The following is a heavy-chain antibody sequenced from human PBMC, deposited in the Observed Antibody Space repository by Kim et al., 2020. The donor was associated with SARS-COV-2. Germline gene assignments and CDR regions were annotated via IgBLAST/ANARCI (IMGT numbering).Heavy chain of an antibody. CDR2: IYYSGST. Sequence: SETRSLTCTVSGGSISTGGYYWSWIRQHPGKGLEWIGYIYYSGSTYYNPSLKSRVTISVDTSKNQFSLKLSSVTAADTAVYYCARVGLSYMDVWGKGTTVTVSS. CDR3: ARVGLSYMDV. J-gene: IGHJ6*03. V-gene: IGHV4-31*03. CDR1: GGSISTGGYY.